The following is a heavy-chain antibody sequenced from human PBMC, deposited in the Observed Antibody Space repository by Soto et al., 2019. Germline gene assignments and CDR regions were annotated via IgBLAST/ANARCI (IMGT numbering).Heavy chain of an antibody. D-gene: IGHD5-18*01. CDR3: ARHRGYSYGSIDY. V-gene: IGHV4-39*01. CDR2: IYYSGST. CDR1: GGSISSSSYY. Sequence: SETLSLTCTVSGGSISSSSYYWGWIRQPPGKGLEWIGSIYYSGSTYYNPSLKSRVTISVDTSKNQFSLKLSSVTAADTAVYYCARHRGYSYGSIDYWGQGTLVTASS. J-gene: IGHJ4*02.